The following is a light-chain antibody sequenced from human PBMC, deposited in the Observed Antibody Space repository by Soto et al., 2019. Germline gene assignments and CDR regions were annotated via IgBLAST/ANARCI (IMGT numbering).Light chain of an antibody. CDR2: EVS. J-gene: IGLJ1*01. CDR3: CSHVGGRIYV. CDR1: ISEVGNYNL. V-gene: IGLV2-23*02. Sequence: QSVLTQAASVSGSPGQSITISCIGSISEVGNYNLVSWYQHKPGKAPRLIIYEVSKWPSGVSNRFSGSKSGNTASLTISLLQAEDEADYYCCSHVGGRIYVFGTGTKVTVL.